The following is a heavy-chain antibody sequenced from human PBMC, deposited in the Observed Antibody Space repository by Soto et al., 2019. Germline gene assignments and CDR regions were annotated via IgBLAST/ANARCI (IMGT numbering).Heavy chain of an antibody. V-gene: IGHV4-59*12. Sequence: QVQLQESGPGLVKPSQTLSLTCTVSGGSISSYYWSWIRQPPGKGLEWIGYIYYSGSINYNPPLKNRATTSVDTSKNQFSLNLSSVTAADTAVYYCARGRSTYYYDAWGQGTLVSVSS. D-gene: IGHD3-22*01. CDR1: GGSISSYY. CDR3: ARGRSTYYYDA. J-gene: IGHJ5*02. CDR2: IYYSGSI.